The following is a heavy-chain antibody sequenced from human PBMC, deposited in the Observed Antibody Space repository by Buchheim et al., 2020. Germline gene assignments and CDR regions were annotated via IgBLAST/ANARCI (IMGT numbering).Heavy chain of an antibody. CDR1: GFTFSDYY. J-gene: IGHJ2*01. CDR3: ARDKDYGDSGRYFDL. D-gene: IGHD4-17*01. Sequence: QVQLVESGGGLVKVGGSLRLSCAASGFTFSDYYMSWVRQAPGKGLEWVSYISSSGKIIYYPDSVRGRFPISRDNAENSLYLQMNSLRAEDTAVYFCARDKDYGDSGRYFDLWGRGTL. V-gene: IGHV3-11*01. CDR2: ISSSGKII.